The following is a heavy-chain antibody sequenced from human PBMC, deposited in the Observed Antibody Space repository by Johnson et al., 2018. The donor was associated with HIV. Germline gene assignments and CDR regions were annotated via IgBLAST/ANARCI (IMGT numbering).Heavy chain of an antibody. J-gene: IGHJ3*02. Sequence: QVQLVESGGGVVQPGRSLRLSCAASRFTFSTYAMHWVRQAPGKGLEWVAVISYDGSNKYYADSVKGRFTISRDNSKNTLYLQMNSLRAEDTAVYYCARDRDSIVGVPYAFDIWGQGTMVTVSS. V-gene: IGHV3-30*04. CDR3: ARDRDSIVGVPYAFDI. CDR1: RFTFSTYA. D-gene: IGHD1-26*01. CDR2: ISYDGSNK.